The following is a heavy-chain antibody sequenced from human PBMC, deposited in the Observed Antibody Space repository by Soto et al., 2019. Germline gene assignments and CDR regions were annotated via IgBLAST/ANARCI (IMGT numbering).Heavy chain of an antibody. CDR2: ISGSGGST. D-gene: IGHD5-18*01. J-gene: IGHJ6*01. CDR1: GFTFSSYA. CDR3: ARNSYGGYYYYGMDV. Sequence: EVQLLESGGGLVQPGGSLRLSCAASGFTFSSYAMSWVRQAPGKGLEWVSAISGSGGSTYYADSVKGRFTISRDNSKNTLYLQMNSLRAEDTGVYYCARNSYGGYYYYGMDVWGQGTTVTVSS. V-gene: IGHV3-23*01.